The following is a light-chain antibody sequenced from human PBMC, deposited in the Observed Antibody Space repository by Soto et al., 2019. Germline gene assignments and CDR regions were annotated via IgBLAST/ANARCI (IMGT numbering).Light chain of an antibody. V-gene: IGKV3-20*01. Sequence: EIVLTQSPGTLSLSPGERATLSCRASQSVSSKYLAWYQQKPGQAPRVLIYGTSIRASGVPERFRGGGSGTDFTLTITRLEPEDFAVYYCQQYGSSLFTFGPGTKVDCK. CDR2: GTS. CDR3: QQYGSSLFT. J-gene: IGKJ3*01. CDR1: QSVSSKY.